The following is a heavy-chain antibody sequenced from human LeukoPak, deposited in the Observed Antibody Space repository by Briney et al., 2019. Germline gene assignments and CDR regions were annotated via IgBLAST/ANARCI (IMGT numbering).Heavy chain of an antibody. CDR2: IIPIFGTA. Sequence: SVKVSCKASGGTSSSYAISWVRQAPGQGLEWMGGIIPIFGTANYAQKFQGRVTITTDESTSTAYMELSSLRSEDTAVYYCARGHTTLRFGYFDYWGQGTLVTVSS. J-gene: IGHJ4*02. D-gene: IGHD3-10*01. CDR1: GGTSSSYA. CDR3: ARGHTTLRFGYFDY. V-gene: IGHV1-69*05.